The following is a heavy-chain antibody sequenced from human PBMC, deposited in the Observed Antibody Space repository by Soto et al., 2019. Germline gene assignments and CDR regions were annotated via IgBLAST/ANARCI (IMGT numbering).Heavy chain of an antibody. D-gene: IGHD1-1*01. V-gene: IGHV4-4*07. CDR2: IYATGTT. Sequence: SETLSLTCTVSGASISGFYWSWIRKSAGKGLEWIGRIYATGTTDYNPSLKSRVMMSVDTSKKQFSLKLRSVIAADTAVYYCVRDGTKTLRDWFDPWGQGISVTVSS. CDR1: GASISGFY. CDR3: VRDGTKTLRDWFDP. J-gene: IGHJ5*02.